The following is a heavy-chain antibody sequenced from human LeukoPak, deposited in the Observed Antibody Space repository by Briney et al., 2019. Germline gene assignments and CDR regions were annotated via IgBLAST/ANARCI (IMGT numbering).Heavy chain of an antibody. D-gene: IGHD3-10*01. Sequence: ASVKVSCKASGYTFTCYYMHWVRQAPGQGLEWMGWINPNSGGTNYAQKFQGWVTMTRDTSISTAYMELSRLRSDDTAVYYCARESGPLRRFGSQPHCYYGMDVWGKGTTVTVSS. V-gene: IGHV1-2*04. CDR2: INPNSGGT. CDR3: ARESGPLRRFGSQPHCYYGMDV. J-gene: IGHJ6*04. CDR1: GYTFTCYY.